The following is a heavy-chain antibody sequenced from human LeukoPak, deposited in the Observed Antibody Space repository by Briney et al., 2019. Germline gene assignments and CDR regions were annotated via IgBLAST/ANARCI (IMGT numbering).Heavy chain of an antibody. CDR2: IYYSGSS. J-gene: IGHJ4*02. D-gene: IGHD5-24*01. CDR3: ARHRSGWLQSSFDY. Sequence: KPSETLSLTCAVYGGSFSGYYWSWIRQPPGKGLEWIGSIYYSGSSFDNPALKSRGTISVDTSKNQFSLKLSSVTAADTAVYYCARHRSGWLQSSFDYWGQGTLVTVSS. CDR1: GGSFSGYY. V-gene: IGHV4-34*01.